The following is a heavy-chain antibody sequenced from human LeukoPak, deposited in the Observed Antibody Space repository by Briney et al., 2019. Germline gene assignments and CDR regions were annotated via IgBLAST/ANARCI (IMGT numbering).Heavy chain of an antibody. CDR3: ARAAVELLWFGETLGY. CDR2: ISPNSGGT. Sequence: GASVKVSCKASGYTFTGYYMHWVRQAPGQGLEWMGRISPNSGGTNYAQKFQGRVTMTRGTSISPAYMELSRLRSDDTAVYYCARAAVELLWFGETLGYWGQGTLVTVSS. D-gene: IGHD3-10*01. J-gene: IGHJ4*02. V-gene: IGHV1-2*06. CDR1: GYTFTGYY.